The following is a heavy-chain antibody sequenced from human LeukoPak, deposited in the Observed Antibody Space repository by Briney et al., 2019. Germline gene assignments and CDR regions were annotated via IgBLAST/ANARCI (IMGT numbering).Heavy chain of an antibody. CDR2: ISYDGSNK. CDR1: GFTFSSYA. Sequence: GGSLRLSCAASGFTFSSYAMHWVRQAPGKGLEGVAVISYDGSNKYYADSVKGRFTISRDNSKNTLYLQMNSLRAEDTAVYYCARDWGTSPDAFDIWGQGTMVTVSS. D-gene: IGHD3-16*01. CDR3: ARDWGTSPDAFDI. V-gene: IGHV3-30-3*01. J-gene: IGHJ3*02.